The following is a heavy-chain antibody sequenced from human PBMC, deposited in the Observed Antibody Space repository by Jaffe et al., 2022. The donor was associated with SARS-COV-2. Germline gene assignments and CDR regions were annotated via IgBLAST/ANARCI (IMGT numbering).Heavy chain of an antibody. J-gene: IGHJ6*03. V-gene: IGHV3-21*01. CDR3: ARFYGGASITMVRGAPTYYYYYMDV. CDR2: ISSSSSYI. Sequence: EVQLVESGGGLVKPGGSLRLSCAASGFTFSSYSMNWVRQAPGKGLEWVSSISSSSSYIYYADSVKGRFTISRDNAKNSLYLQMNSLRAEDTAVYYCARFYGGASITMVRGAPTYYYYYMDVWGKGTTVTVSS. D-gene: IGHD3-10*01. CDR1: GFTFSSYS.